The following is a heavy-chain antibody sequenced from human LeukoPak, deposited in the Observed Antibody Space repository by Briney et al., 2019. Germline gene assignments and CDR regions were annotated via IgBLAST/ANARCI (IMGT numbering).Heavy chain of an antibody. CDR3: ARSIAVAGTLNY. V-gene: IGHV1-8*01. CDR2: MNPNSGNT. J-gene: IGHJ4*02. Sequence: ASVKVSCKASGYTFTSYDINWVRQATGQGLEWMGWMNPNSGNTGYAQKLQGRVTMTTDTSTSTAYMELRSLRSDDTAVYYCARSIAVAGTLNYWGQGTLVTVSS. CDR1: GYTFTSYD. D-gene: IGHD6-19*01.